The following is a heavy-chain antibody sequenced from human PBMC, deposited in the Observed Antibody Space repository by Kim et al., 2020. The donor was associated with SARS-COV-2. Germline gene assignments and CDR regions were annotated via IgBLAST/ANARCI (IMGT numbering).Heavy chain of an antibody. CDR2: IVVGSGNT. Sequence: SVKVSCKASGFTFTSSAMQWVRQARGQRLEWIGWIVVGSGNTNYAQKFQERVTITRDMSTSTAYMELSSLRSEDTAVYYCAAAGLYGDYVDYYYGMDVWGQGTTVTVSS. J-gene: IGHJ6*02. CDR3: AAAGLYGDYVDYYYGMDV. D-gene: IGHD4-17*01. CDR1: GFTFTSSA. V-gene: IGHV1-58*02.